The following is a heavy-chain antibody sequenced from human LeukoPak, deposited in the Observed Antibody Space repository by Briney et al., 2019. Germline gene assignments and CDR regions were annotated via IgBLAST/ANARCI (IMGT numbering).Heavy chain of an antibody. V-gene: IGHV3-21*01. J-gene: IGHJ4*02. CDR2: ISSSSSYI. CDR3: ARDQGGSSTVTTADY. Sequence: GGSLRLSCAASGFTFSSYTMNWVRQAPGKGLEWVSSISSSSSYIYYADSVKGRFTISRDNAKNSLYLQMNSLRAEDTAVYYCARDQGGSSTVTTADYWSQGTLVTVSS. D-gene: IGHD4-11*01. CDR1: GFTFSSYT.